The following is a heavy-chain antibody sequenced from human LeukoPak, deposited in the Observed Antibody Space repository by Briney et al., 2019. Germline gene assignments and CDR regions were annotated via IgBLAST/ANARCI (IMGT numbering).Heavy chain of an antibody. D-gene: IGHD1-26*01. V-gene: IGHV3-48*01. CDR3: ARDQSASGSYGYDY. CDR2: ISSSSSTI. J-gene: IGHJ4*02. Sequence: GGSLRLSCAASGFTFSSYSMNWVRQAPGKGLEWVPYISSSSSTIYYADSVKGRFTISRDNAKNSLYLQMNSLRAEDTAVYYCARDQSASGSYGYDYWGQGTLVTVSS. CDR1: GFTFSSYS.